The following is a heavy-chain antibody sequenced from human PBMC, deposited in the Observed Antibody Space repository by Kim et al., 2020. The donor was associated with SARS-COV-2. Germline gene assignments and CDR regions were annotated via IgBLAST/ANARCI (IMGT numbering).Heavy chain of an antibody. CDR2: ISGSGGST. CDR1: GFTFSSYA. J-gene: IGHJ6*02. Sequence: GGSLRLSCAASGFTFSSYAMSWVRQAPGKGLEWVSAISGSGGSTYYADSVKGRFTISRDNSKNTLYLQMNSLRDEDTAVYYCAKDWVELGNNSYYYYGMDVWGQGTTVTVSS. V-gene: IGHV3-23*01. D-gene: IGHD7-27*01. CDR3: AKDWVELGNNSYYYYGMDV.